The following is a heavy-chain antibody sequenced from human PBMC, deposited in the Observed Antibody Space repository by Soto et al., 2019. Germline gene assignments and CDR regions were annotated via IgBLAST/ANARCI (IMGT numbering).Heavy chain of an antibody. CDR1: GYTFTSYG. CDR2: ISAYNGNT. D-gene: IGHD3-3*01. V-gene: IGHV1-18*01. CDR3: ARVALLATTYYDFWSGIKPFDY. Sequence: ASVKVSCKASGYTFTSYGISWVRQAPGQGLEWMGWISAYNGNTNYAQKLQGRVTMTTDTSTSTAYMELRSLRSDDTAVYYCARVALLATTYYDFWSGIKPFDYWGQGTLVTVSS. J-gene: IGHJ4*02.